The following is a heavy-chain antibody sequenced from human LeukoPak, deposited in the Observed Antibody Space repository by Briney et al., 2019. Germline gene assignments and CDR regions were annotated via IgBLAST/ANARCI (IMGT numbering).Heavy chain of an antibody. Sequence: KPLETLSLTCAVYGGSFSGYYWSWIRQPPGKGLEWIGEINHSGSTNYNPSLKSRVTISVDTSKNQFSLKLSSVTAADTAVYYCARPYYDILTGYSAYFDYWGQGTLVTVSS. CDR1: GGSFSGYY. D-gene: IGHD3-9*01. V-gene: IGHV4-34*01. CDR2: INHSGST. J-gene: IGHJ4*02. CDR3: ARPYYDILTGYSAYFDY.